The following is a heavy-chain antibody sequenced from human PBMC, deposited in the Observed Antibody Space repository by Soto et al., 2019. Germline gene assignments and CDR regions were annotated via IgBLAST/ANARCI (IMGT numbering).Heavy chain of an antibody. V-gene: IGHV6-1*01. D-gene: IGHD2-15*01. J-gene: IGHJ6*02. Sequence: QTLSLTCAISGDSVSSNSAAWNWIRQSPSRGLEWLGRTYYRSKWYNDYAVSVKSRITINPDTSKNQFSLQLNSVTPEDTAVYYCARDEVVVPFYYYYGMDVWGQGATVTVSS. CDR3: ARDEVVVPFYYYYGMDV. CDR1: GDSVSSNSAA. CDR2: TYYRSKWYN.